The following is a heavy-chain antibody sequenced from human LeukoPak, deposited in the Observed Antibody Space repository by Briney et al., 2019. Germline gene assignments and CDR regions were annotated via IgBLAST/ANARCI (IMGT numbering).Heavy chain of an antibody. CDR2: IRYDGSNK. Sequence: PGRTLRLSCAASGFTFDNYAMHWVRQAPGKGLEWVAFIRYDGSNKYYADSVKGRFTISRDNSKNTLYLQMNSLRAEDTAVYYCAKDGRRGVYWGQGTLVTVSS. CDR3: AKDGRRGVY. V-gene: IGHV3-30*02. CDR1: GFTFDNYA. D-gene: IGHD3-10*01. J-gene: IGHJ4*02.